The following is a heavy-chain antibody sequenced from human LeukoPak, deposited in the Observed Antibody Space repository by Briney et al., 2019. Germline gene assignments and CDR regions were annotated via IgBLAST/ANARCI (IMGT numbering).Heavy chain of an antibody. Sequence: PGGSLRLSCAASGFTFSSYSMNWVRQAPGKGLEWIGEINHSGSTNYNPSLKSRVTISVDTSKNQFSLKLSSVTAADTAVYYCARAHYDFWSGYLNWFDPWGQGTLVTVSS. J-gene: IGHJ5*02. D-gene: IGHD3-3*01. CDR1: GFTFSSYS. CDR3: ARAHYDFWSGYLNWFDP. V-gene: IGHV4-34*01. CDR2: INHSGST.